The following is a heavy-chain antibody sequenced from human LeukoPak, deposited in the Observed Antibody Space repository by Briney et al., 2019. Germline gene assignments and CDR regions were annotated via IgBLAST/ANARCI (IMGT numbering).Heavy chain of an antibody. CDR1: GYTFTSYD. D-gene: IGHD5-18*01. V-gene: IGHV1-8*03. CDR3: ARADTAMARTWFDP. Sequence: ASVKVSCKASGYTFTSYDINWVRQATGQGLEWMGWMNPNSGNTGYAQKFQGRVTITRNTSISTAYMELSRLRSDDTAVYYCARADTAMARTWFDPWGQGTLVTVSS. CDR2: MNPNSGNT. J-gene: IGHJ5*02.